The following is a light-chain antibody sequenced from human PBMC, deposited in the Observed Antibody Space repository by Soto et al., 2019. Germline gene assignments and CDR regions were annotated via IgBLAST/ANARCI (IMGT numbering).Light chain of an antibody. J-gene: IGKJ4*01. CDR2: DAS. Sequence: DIQVTQSPSTLSASVGDRVTITCRASQSITRWLAWYQQKPGKAPKLLIYDASTLESGVPSRFSDSGSGPEFTLTISSLQPDDFATYYCQEYNHYSGPSFGGGTKVDIK. CDR3: QEYNHYSGPS. CDR1: QSITRW. V-gene: IGKV1-5*01.